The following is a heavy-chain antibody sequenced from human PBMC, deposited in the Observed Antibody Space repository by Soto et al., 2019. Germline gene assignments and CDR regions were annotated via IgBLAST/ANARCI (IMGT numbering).Heavy chain of an antibody. D-gene: IGHD2-21*02. CDR2: VYHSGNP. Sequence: QLQLQASGSGLVKPSQTLSLTCAVSGGSISSGGYSWSWIRQPPGKGLAWIGYVYHSGNPYYSPSLKGRVTISLDRSKNQFSLELGSVTAADTAVYYCARRALVTRIFDYWGQGTLVTVSS. CDR1: GGSISSGGYS. V-gene: IGHV4-30-2*01. J-gene: IGHJ4*02. CDR3: ARRALVTRIFDY.